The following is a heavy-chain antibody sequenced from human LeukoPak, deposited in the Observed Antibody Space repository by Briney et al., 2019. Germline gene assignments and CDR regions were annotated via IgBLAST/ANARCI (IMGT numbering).Heavy chain of an antibody. CDR1: GYSFTSYW. V-gene: IGHV5-51*01. J-gene: IGHJ6*02. Sequence: GESLKISRKGSGYSFTSYWIAWVRQMPGKGLEWMGIVYPGDSDIRYNSSFQGQVTISADKSNNTAYLQWSSLKASDTAIYYCARRNGYYGMDVWGQGTTVTVSS. CDR2: VYPGDSDI. CDR3: ARRNGYYGMDV. D-gene: IGHD6-13*01.